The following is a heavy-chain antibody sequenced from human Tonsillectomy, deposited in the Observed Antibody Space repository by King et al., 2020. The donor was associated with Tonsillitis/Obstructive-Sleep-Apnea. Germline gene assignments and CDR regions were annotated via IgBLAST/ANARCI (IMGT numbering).Heavy chain of an antibody. Sequence: HVQLQQWGAGLLKPSETLSLTCAVYGGSFSGYYWTWIRQPPGTGLEWIGEIDHSGSTNYNPSLKSRVTISADTSKTQFSLKLSSVTAADTAVYFCAREITTDAFDIWGQGTMVTVSS. CDR2: IDHSGST. D-gene: IGHD3-3*01. V-gene: IGHV4-34*01. CDR1: GGSFSGYY. CDR3: AREITTDAFDI. J-gene: IGHJ3*02.